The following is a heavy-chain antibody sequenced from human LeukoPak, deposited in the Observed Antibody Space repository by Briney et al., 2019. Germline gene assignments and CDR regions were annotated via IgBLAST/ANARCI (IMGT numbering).Heavy chain of an antibody. CDR3: ASRWWFGELGGNWFDP. CDR2: MNPNSGNT. CDR1: GYTFTDYY. Sequence: ASVKVSCKASGYTFTDYYMHWVRQAPGQGLEWMGWMNPNSGNTGYAQKFQGRVTMTRNTSISTAYMELSSLRSEDTAVYYCASRWWFGELGGNWFDPWGQGTLVTVSS. J-gene: IGHJ5*02. D-gene: IGHD3-10*01. V-gene: IGHV1-8*02.